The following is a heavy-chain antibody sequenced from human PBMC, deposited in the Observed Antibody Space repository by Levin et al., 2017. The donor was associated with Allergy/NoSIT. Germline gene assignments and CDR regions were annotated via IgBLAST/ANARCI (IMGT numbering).Heavy chain of an antibody. CDR2: IRASGDTT. Sequence: HPGGSLRLSCAASGFTFSDYSMTWVRQAPGEGLEWVSNIRASGDTTFYADSVKGRFTISRDRSQNTLSLQMNSLRAEDTARYYCARGGYTTPFDYWGPGTLVTVSS. V-gene: IGHV3-23*01. CDR3: ARGGYTTPFDY. CDR1: GFTFSDYS. J-gene: IGHJ4*02. D-gene: IGHD3-16*02.